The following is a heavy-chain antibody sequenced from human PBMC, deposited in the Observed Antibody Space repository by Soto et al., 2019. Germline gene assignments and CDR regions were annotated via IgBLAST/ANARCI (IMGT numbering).Heavy chain of an antibody. CDR2: VSSSSFXX. V-gene: IGHV3-48*01. CDR1: GFRFSDYS. J-gene: IGHJ4*02. CDR3: XXXXXXXXXXXFDY. Sequence: EVHLVESGGRLVQPGGSLRLSCAASGFRFSDYSMNWVRQAPGRGLEWVSYVSSSSFXXHYADSVEGRFAISRDNAKXXXXXXXXXXXXXXXXXXXXXXXXXXXXXXXFDYWGQGALVTVSS.